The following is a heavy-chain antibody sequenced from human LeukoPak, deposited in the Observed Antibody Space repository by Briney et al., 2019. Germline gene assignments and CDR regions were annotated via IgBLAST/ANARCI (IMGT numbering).Heavy chain of an antibody. CDR3: ARDQSPTMYYGDSPVYHDALDL. CDR2: IDRDGTRQ. Sequence: GGSLRLSCAASGFAFTPWMTWVRQTPGKGLEWVANIDRDGTRQNYVDSVKGRFTISRDNAKKSLYLQMNSLRAEDTAVYYCARDQSPTMYYGDSPVYHDALDLWGQGTTVTVSP. V-gene: IGHV3-7*01. CDR1: GFAFTPW. J-gene: IGHJ3*01. D-gene: IGHD2-8*01.